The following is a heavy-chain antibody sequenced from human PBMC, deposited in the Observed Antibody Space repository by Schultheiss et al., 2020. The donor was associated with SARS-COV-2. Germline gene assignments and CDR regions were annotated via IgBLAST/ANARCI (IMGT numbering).Heavy chain of an antibody. D-gene: IGHD6-19*01. CDR2: ISHDGSEK. V-gene: IGHV3-30*03. Sequence: GGSLRLSCAASGFPFIHFGMHWVRQAPGKGLEWVALISHDGSEKYNGDSVKGRFTSSRDNSKNTVYLQMNSLRPEDTAVYYCAIDWLDRSVDYWGQGAPVTVSS. CDR1: GFPFIHFG. CDR3: AIDWLDRSVDY. J-gene: IGHJ4*02.